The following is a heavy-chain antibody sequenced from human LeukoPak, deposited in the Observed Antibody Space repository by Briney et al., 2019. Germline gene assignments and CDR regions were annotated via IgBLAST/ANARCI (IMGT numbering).Heavy chain of an antibody. J-gene: IGHJ5*02. D-gene: IGHD2-2*01. V-gene: IGHV1-18*01. CDR1: GYIFTSYG. CDR2: ISVYNGDT. Sequence: ASVKVSCKASGYIFTSYGISWVRQAPGQGLEWMGWISVYNGDTNYAQKLQGRVTLTTDTSTSTAYMELRSLRSDDTAVYYCARGRRPIVVVPDDIHKPLNYFDPWGQGTPVTVSS. CDR3: ARGRRPIVVVPDDIHKPLNYFDP.